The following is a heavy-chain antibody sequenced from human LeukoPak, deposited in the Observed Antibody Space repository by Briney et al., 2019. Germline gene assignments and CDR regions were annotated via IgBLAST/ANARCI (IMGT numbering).Heavy chain of an antibody. V-gene: IGHV3-48*01. Sequence: GGSLRLSCAASVFTFSSYSMNWVRQAPGKGLEWVSYIRSSSSTIHYADSVKGRFAISRDNAKNSLYLQMNSLRAEDTAVYYCARGSPRITMIVVVNSYMDVWGKGPTVTVSS. D-gene: IGHD3-22*01. CDR1: VFTFSSYS. J-gene: IGHJ6*03. CDR2: IRSSSSTI. CDR3: ARGSPRITMIVVVNSYMDV.